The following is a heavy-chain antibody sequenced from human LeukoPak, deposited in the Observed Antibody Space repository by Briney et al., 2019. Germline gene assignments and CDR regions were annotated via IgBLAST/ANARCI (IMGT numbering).Heavy chain of an antibody. Sequence: GASVKVSCKASGGTFSSYAISWVRQAPGQGLEWMGRIIPILGIANYAQKLQGRVTMTTDTSTSTAYMELRSLRSDDTAVYYCARESDSSGYYLSYYYYGMDVWGQGTTVTVSS. CDR2: IIPILGIA. CDR1: GGTFSSYA. J-gene: IGHJ6*02. CDR3: ARESDSSGYYLSYYYYGMDV. D-gene: IGHD3-22*01. V-gene: IGHV1-69*04.